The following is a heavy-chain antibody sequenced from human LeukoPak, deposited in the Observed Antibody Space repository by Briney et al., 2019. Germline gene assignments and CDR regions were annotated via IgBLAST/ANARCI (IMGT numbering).Heavy chain of an antibody. CDR3: AREGSSWYPHPFQH. J-gene: IGHJ1*01. CDR2: ISSSSSYI. CDR1: GFTFSSYS. V-gene: IGHV3-21*01. Sequence: PGGSLRLSCAASGFTFSSYSMNWVRQAPGKGLEWVSSISSSSSYIYYADSVKGRFTISRDNAKNSLYLQMNSLRAEDTAVYYCAREGSSWYPHPFQHWGQGTLVTVSS. D-gene: IGHD6-19*01.